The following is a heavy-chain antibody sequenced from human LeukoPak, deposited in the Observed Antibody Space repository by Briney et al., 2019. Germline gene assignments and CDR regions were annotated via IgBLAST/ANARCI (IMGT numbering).Heavy chain of an antibody. CDR2: IYYSGST. Sequence: KASETLSLTCTVSGGSISSYYWSWIRQPPGKGLEWIGYIYYSGSTNYNPSLKSRVTISVDTSKNQFSLKLSSVTAADTAVYYCARVGPTTAYYYYYGMDVWGQGTTVIVSS. V-gene: IGHV4-59*01. D-gene: IGHD4-17*01. CDR1: GGSISSYY. J-gene: IGHJ6*02. CDR3: ARVGPTTAYYYYYGMDV.